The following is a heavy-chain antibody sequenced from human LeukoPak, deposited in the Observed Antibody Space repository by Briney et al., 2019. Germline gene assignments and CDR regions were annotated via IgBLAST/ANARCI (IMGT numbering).Heavy chain of an antibody. CDR3: AKEKTVAGWYFDL. CDR2: IKSDGSEE. CDR1: GFPFDIYW. J-gene: IGHJ2*01. D-gene: IGHD6-19*01. Sequence: GGSLRLSCVASGFPFDIYWMSWVRQGPGKGLEWVANIKSDGSEEYYADSVKGRLTVSRDNAKNSLSLQMNRLRVEDTAVYCCAKEKTVAGWYFDLWGRGTLVTVSS. V-gene: IGHV3-7*01.